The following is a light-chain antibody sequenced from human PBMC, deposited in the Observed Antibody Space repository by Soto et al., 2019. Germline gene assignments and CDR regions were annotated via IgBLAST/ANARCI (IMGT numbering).Light chain of an antibody. J-gene: IGKJ1*01. CDR3: QQYSNWPPWT. CDR1: KSVSDN. V-gene: IGKV3-15*01. Sequence: IVMTQSPAPLSVSPGERATLSCRASKSVSDNLAWYQQKPGQAPRLLIYGASTRATGIPARFSGSGSGTEFTLTISSLQSEDSAIYYCQQYSNWPPWTLGQGTKVDIK. CDR2: GAS.